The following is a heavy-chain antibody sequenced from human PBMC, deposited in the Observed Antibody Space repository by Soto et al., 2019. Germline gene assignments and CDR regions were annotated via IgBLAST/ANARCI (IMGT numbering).Heavy chain of an antibody. CDR2: IYHSGTT. V-gene: IGHV4-38-2*02. J-gene: IGHJ4*01. CDR1: GDSINSADF. Sequence: PKATRSLTCTVSGDSINSADFWAWIRQPPGKGMEWIGSIYHSGTTYYNKSLNSRVNISVDTPKNQLSLKLSSVTAADSAVYYCASTNKVGYYPYF. CDR3: ASTNKVGYYPYF. D-gene: IGHD3-3*01.